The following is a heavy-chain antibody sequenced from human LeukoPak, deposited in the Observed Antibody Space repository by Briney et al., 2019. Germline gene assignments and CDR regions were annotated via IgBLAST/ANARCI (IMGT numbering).Heavy chain of an antibody. CDR3: AKATSEFSSRCPDY. Sequence: PGGSLRLSCAASGFTFSNYAMTWVRQAPGEGLEWGSTISGSSTNTYYVDSVKGRFAISRDDSKNILYLHMNSLRAEDTAVYYCAKATSEFSSRCPDYWGRGTLVTVSS. D-gene: IGHD2-2*01. CDR2: ISGSSTNT. V-gene: IGHV3-23*01. CDR1: GFTFSNYA. J-gene: IGHJ4*02.